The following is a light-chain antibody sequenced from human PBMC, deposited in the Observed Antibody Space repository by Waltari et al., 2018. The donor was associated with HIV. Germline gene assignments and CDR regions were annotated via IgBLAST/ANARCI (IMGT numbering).Light chain of an antibody. CDR3: QQRRDWPIT. V-gene: IGKV3-11*01. Sequence: EIVLTQSPATLSLSPGERATLSCRASQSVRNLLAWYQQRPGQAPRLLFYQASIRAIGIPARFSGIGSGTDFTLPISSLEAEDFGIYYCQQRRDWPITFGQGTRLDIK. CDR2: QAS. CDR1: QSVRNL. J-gene: IGKJ5*01.